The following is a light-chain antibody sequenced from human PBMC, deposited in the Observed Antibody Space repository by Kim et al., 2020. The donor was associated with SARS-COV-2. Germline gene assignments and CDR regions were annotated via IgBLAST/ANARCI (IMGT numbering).Light chain of an antibody. Sequence: GQRVTMSCSGSSSNNGSNTVNWYQQLPGTGPKLLIYTNNQRPSGVPDRFSGSKSGTSASLAIRGIQSEDEADYFCAAWDDSLNALVFGGGTQLTVL. J-gene: IGLJ3*02. CDR3: AAWDDSLNALV. V-gene: IGLV1-44*01. CDR2: TNN. CDR1: SSNNGSNT.